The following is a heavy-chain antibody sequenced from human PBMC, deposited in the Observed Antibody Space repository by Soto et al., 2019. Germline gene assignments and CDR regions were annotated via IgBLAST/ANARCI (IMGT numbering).Heavy chain of an antibody. Sequence: PXETLCLSCSVAGCSISSFTYYWGWIRQPPGKGLEWIGTVYYNENTYYNPSLKSRVTINVERAKNQFSLKLRSVTAADTAMYFGARGERYYGSPGWFDPSRPESLATVYS. D-gene: IGHD3-10*01. CDR2: VYYNENT. V-gene: IGHV4-39*01. CDR3: ARGERYYGSPGWFDP. CDR1: GCSISSFTYY. J-gene: IGHJ5*02.